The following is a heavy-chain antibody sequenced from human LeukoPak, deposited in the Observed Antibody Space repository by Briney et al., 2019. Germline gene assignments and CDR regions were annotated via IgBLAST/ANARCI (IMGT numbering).Heavy chain of an antibody. Sequence: ASVKVSCKASGYTFTSYGISWVRQAPGQGLEWMGWISAYNGNTNYAQKLQGRVTMTTDTSTSTVYMELRSLRSDDTAVYYCARERLTYYYDSSGYTDYDYWGQGTLVTVSS. J-gene: IGHJ4*02. D-gene: IGHD3-22*01. CDR1: GYTFTSYG. CDR3: ARERLTYYYDSSGYTDYDY. V-gene: IGHV1-18*01. CDR2: ISAYNGNT.